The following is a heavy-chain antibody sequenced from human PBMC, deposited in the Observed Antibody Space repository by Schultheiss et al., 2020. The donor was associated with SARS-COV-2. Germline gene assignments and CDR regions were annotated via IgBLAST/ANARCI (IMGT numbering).Heavy chain of an antibody. D-gene: IGHD5-24*01. CDR1: GGSISSYY. CDR3: ARRVFGYTRYYGMDV. Sequence: SETLSLTCTVSGGSISSYYWSWIRQPPGKGLEWIGSIYTSGSTNYNPSLKSRVTISVDTSKNQFSLKLSSVTAADTAVYYCARRVFGYTRYYGMDVWGQGTTVTVSS. J-gene: IGHJ6*02. CDR2: IYTSGST. V-gene: IGHV4-4*08.